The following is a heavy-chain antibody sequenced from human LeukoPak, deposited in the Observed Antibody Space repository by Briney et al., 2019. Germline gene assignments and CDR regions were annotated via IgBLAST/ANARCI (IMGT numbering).Heavy chain of an antibody. J-gene: IGHJ3*02. CDR1: GFTFSSYS. D-gene: IGHD3-16*02. CDR2: ISSSSSTI. Sequence: PGGSLRLSCAASGFTFSSYSMNWVRQAPGKGLEWVSYISSSSSTIYYADSVKGRFTISRDNAKNSLYLQMNSLRAEDTAVYYCAKARLGGVVVIDAFDIWGQGTMVTVSS. V-gene: IGHV3-48*04. CDR3: AKARLGGVVVIDAFDI.